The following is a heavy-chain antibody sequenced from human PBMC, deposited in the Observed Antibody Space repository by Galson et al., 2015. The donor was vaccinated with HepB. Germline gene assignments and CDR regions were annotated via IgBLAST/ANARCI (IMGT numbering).Heavy chain of an antibody. V-gene: IGHV3-7*01. CDR2: MKQDGSGR. J-gene: IGHJ4*02. CDR3: ARDDDF. Sequence: SLRLSCAVSGFPFCRNWMTWVRQALGKGLEWVATMKQDGSGRFYVDSVKGRFTISRDNAKNSLYLQMNSLRVEDTAVYYCARDDDFWGQGTPVTVSS. CDR1: GFPFCRNW.